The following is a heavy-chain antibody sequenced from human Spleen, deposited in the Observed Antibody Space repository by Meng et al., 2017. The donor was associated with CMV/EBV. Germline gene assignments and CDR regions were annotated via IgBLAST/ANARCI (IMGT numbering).Heavy chain of an antibody. CDR1: GYVFTSFG. Sequence: ASVKVSCKASGYVFTSFGITWVRQAPGQGPEWMGWISPYNGNRNFAQKFQGRVTMTTDTSTSTAYMEVRSLRSDDTAIYYCARVDVETSIPAGYYSMDVWGQGTTVTVSS. CDR2: ISPYNGNR. V-gene: IGHV1-18*01. D-gene: IGHD2-2*02. CDR3: ARVDVETSIPAGYYSMDV. J-gene: IGHJ6*02.